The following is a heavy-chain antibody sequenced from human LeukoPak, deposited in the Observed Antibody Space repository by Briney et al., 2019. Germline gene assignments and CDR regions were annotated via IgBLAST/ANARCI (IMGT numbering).Heavy chain of an antibody. V-gene: IGHV4-59*01. CDR2: IYYSGRT. CDR1: GGSISSYY. Sequence: SESLSLTFSVAGGSISSYYCGSIRQPRGKGLEWIGYIYYSGRTNYNPSLKSRVTISVDTSKNQFSLQLSSVTAADTAVYYCARHPTYGSGSYSVPWGQGTLVTVSS. D-gene: IGHD3-10*01. CDR3: ARHPTYGSGSYSVP. J-gene: IGHJ4*02.